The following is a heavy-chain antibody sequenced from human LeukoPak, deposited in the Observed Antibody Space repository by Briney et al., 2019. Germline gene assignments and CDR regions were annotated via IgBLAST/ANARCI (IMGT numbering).Heavy chain of an antibody. D-gene: IGHD3-3*01. J-gene: IGHJ4*02. CDR1: GGSISSSSYC. V-gene: IGHV4-39*01. CDR2: IYYSGST. CDR3: ARLLRYDFWSGYLGYFDY. Sequence: PSETLSLTCTVSGGSISSSSYCWGWIRQPPGKGLEWIGSIYYSGSTYYNPSLKSRVTISVDTSKNQFSLKLSSVTAADTAVYYCARLLRYDFWSGYLGYFDYWGQGTLVTVSS.